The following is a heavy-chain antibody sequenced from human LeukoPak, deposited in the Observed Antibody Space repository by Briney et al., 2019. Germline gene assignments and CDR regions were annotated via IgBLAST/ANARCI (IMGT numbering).Heavy chain of an antibody. CDR3: VRWLQQLGGYYFDY. CDR2: IHYSGST. V-gene: IGHV4-39*01. Sequence: SETLSLTCTVSGGSISSSSYYWGWIRQPPGKGLEWIGSIHYSGSTYYNPSLKSRVTISVDTSKNQFSLKLSSVTAADTAVYYCVRWLQQLGGYYFDYWGQGTLVTVSS. D-gene: IGHD5-24*01. J-gene: IGHJ4*02. CDR1: GGSISSSSYY.